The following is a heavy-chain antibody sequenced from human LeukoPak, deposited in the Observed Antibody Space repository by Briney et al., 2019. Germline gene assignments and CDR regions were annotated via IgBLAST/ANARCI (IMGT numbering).Heavy chain of an antibody. Sequence: ASVKVSCKGSGYTFTSYYMHWVRQAPGQGLEWMGIINPSGGSTSYAQKFQGRVTMTRDTSTSTVYMELSSLRSEDTAVYYCARDTRSNYYMDVWGKGTTVTISS. D-gene: IGHD3-3*01. CDR1: GYTFTSYY. CDR2: INPSGGST. J-gene: IGHJ6*03. CDR3: ARDTRSNYYMDV. V-gene: IGHV1-46*01.